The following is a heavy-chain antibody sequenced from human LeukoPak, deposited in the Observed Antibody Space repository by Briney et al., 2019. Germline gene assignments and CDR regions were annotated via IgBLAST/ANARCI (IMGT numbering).Heavy chain of an antibody. CDR1: GGSISSYY. D-gene: IGHD3-22*01. CDR2: IHTSGST. CDR3: ARDMYYYDSSGSGLDY. J-gene: IGHJ4*02. Sequence: SETLSLTCTVSGGSISSYYWSWIRQPAGKGLEWIGRIHTSGSTNYNPSLKSRVTMSVDTSKNQFSLRLSSVTASDTAVYYCARDMYYYDSSGSGLDYWGQGTLVTVSS. V-gene: IGHV4-4*07.